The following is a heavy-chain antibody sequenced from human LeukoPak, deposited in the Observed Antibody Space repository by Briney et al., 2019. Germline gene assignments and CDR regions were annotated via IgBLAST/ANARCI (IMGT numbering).Heavy chain of an antibody. CDR1: GFTFSSYA. J-gene: IGHJ4*02. CDR3: AKEPSLEWLLFPAPV. CDR2: ISGSGGST. Sequence: GGSLRLSCAASGFTFSSYAMSWVRQAPGKGLEWVSAISGSGGSTYYADSVKGRFTISRDNSKNTLYLQMNSLGAEDTAVYYCAKEPSLEWLLFPAPVWGQGTLVTVSS. D-gene: IGHD3-3*01. V-gene: IGHV3-23*01.